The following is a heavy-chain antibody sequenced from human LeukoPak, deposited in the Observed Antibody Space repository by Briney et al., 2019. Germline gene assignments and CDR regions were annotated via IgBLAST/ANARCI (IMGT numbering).Heavy chain of an antibody. D-gene: IGHD4-17*01. CDR2: ICYSGST. CDR3: ARHSTTVTTFFDY. CDR1: GGSISSSSYY. J-gene: IGHJ4*02. Sequence: SETLSLTCTGSGGSISSSSYYWGWIRQPPGKGLWWIGSICYSGSTYYNPSLKSRATISVDTPKNQFSLKLSSVTAADTAVYYCARHSTTVTTFFDYWGQGTLVTVPS. V-gene: IGHV4-39*01.